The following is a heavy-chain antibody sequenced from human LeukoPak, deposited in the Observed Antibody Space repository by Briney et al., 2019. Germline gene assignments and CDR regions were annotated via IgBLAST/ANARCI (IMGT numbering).Heavy chain of an antibody. CDR2: INHSGST. V-gene: IGHV4-34*01. CDR1: GGSFSGYN. Sequence: PSETLSLTRAVYGGSFSGYNWSWLRQPPGKGLEWIGEINHSGSTNAHPSLMRRVTISVHTSKNQIALKLSSVTAADTAVYYCARGPDRYYYYYMVVWGKGATVTVSS. CDR3: ARGPDRYYYYYMVV. J-gene: IGHJ6*03.